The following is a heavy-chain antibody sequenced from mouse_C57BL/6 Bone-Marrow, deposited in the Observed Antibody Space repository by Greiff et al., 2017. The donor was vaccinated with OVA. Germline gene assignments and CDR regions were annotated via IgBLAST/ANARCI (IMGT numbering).Heavy chain of an antibody. CDR1: GFTFSSYG. Sequence: EVKLVESGGDLVKPGGSLKLSCAASGFTFSSYGMSWVRQTPDKRLEWVATISSGGSYTYYPDSVNGRFTISRDNAKYTLYLKWSSQKSEDTAMYYCARHGMVTTRRTYYAMDYWGQGTSVTVSS. J-gene: IGHJ4*01. D-gene: IGHD2-2*01. V-gene: IGHV5-6*01. CDR3: ARHGMVTTRRTYYAMDY. CDR2: ISSGGSYT.